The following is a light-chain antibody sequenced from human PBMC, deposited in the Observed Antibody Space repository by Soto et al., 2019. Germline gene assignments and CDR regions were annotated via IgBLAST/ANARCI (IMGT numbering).Light chain of an antibody. V-gene: IGLV2-11*01. J-gene: IGLJ1*01. CDR2: DVR. CDR1: TSDVGAYNY. Sequence: QSALTQPRSVSGSLGQSVTISCTGTTSDVGAYNYVSWYQQLPGRAPKLMIYDVRERPSGVPDRFSGSKSGNTASLTISGLQAEDEADYYCCSCAGSSTFYVFGAGTKLTV. CDR3: CSCAGSSTFYV.